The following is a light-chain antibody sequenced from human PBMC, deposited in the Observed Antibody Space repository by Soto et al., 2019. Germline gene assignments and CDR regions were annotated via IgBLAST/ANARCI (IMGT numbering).Light chain of an antibody. CDR3: SSYTTSDTLL. Sequence: QSALTQSASVSGSPGQSITISCTGTSSDVGGYNYVSWYQQHPGKAPKLMIYDVSNRPSGVSNRFSGSKSGNTASLTISGLQAEDEADYYCSSYTTSDTLLFGGGTQLTVL. CDR1: SSDVGGYNY. J-gene: IGLJ2*01. CDR2: DVS. V-gene: IGLV2-14*03.